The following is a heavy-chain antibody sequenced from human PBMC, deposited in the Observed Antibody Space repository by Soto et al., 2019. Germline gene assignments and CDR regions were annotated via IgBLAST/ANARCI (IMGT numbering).Heavy chain of an antibody. J-gene: IGHJ3*02. CDR3: ARGDTSGYTDAFDI. V-gene: IGHV3-30-3*01. Sequence: GGSLRLFCAASGFTFSSYAMHWVRQSPGKGLEWVAVISYDGSNKYYADSVKGRFTISRDNSKNTLYLQMNSLRAEDTAVYYCARGDTSGYTDAFDIWGQGTMVTVSS. CDR1: GFTFSSYA. CDR2: ISYDGSNK. D-gene: IGHD3-22*01.